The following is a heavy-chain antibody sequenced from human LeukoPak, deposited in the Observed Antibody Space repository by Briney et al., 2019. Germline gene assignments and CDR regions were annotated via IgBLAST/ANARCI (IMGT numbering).Heavy chain of an antibody. CDR2: IYTSGST. Sequence: PSETLSLTCTVSGGSISSGSYYWSWIRQPAGKGLEWIGRIYTSGSTNYNPSLKSRVTISVDTSKNQFSLKLSSVTAADTAVYYCARYSYGLCDYWGQGTLVTVSS. D-gene: IGHD5-18*01. CDR1: GGSISSGSYY. V-gene: IGHV4-61*02. J-gene: IGHJ4*02. CDR3: ARYSYGLCDY.